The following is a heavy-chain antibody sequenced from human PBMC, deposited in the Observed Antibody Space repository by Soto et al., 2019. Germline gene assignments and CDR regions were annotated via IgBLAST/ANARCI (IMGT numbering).Heavy chain of an antibody. CDR3: ARDLFGIAVAGPTFDY. J-gene: IGHJ4*02. CDR1: GDSVSSNSAA. V-gene: IGHV6-1*01. CDR2: TYYRSRWYN. Sequence: SQTLSLTCAISGDSVSSNSAAWNWIRQSPSRGLEWLGRTYYRSRWYNDYAVSVKSRITINPDTSKNQFSLQLNSVTPEDTAVYYCARDLFGIAVAGPTFDYWGQGTLVTVSS. D-gene: IGHD6-19*01.